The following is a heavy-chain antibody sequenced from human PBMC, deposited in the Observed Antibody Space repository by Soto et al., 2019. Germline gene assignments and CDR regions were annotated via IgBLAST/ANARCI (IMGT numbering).Heavy chain of an antibody. J-gene: IGHJ4*02. Sequence: PEGSLRLSCAASGFTFDDYGMSWVRQAPGRGLDWVARIKSESDGGTTDYADLVRGRFTISRDDSKNTVDLQMNSLTVEDTGLYYCETGLLRDPQGIAGYFDFWGQGTQVTVSS. CDR2: IKSESDGGTT. CDR3: ETGLLRDPQGIAGYFDF. D-gene: IGHD6-13*01. CDR1: GFTFDDYG. V-gene: IGHV3-15*01.